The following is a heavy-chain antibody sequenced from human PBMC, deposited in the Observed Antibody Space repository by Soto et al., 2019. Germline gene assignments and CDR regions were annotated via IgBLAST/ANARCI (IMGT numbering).Heavy chain of an antibody. V-gene: IGHV1-46*01. Sequence: SVKVSFKASGYTFTSDYMHWVRHAPGQGLEWMGIINPSGGSTSYAQKFQGRVTMTRDTSTSTVYMELSSLRSEDTAVYYCARDLGYSYGYDGMDVWGQGTTVTVSS. CDR3: ARDLGYSYGYDGMDV. CDR2: INPSGGST. CDR1: GYTFTSDY. J-gene: IGHJ6*02. D-gene: IGHD5-18*01.